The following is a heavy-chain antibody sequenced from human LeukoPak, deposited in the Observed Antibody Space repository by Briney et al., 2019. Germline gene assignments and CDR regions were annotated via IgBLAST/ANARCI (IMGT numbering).Heavy chain of an antibody. CDR2: ISYDGSNK. V-gene: IGHV3-30-3*01. D-gene: IGHD5-24*01. J-gene: IGHJ4*02. CDR3: ARETEDGYNYVNY. Sequence: PGGSLRLSCAASGFTFSSYAMHWVRQAPGKGLEWVAVISYDGSNKYYADSVKGRFTISRDNSKNTLYLQMNSLRAEDTAVYYCARETEDGYNYVNYWGQGTLVTVSP. CDR1: GFTFSSYA.